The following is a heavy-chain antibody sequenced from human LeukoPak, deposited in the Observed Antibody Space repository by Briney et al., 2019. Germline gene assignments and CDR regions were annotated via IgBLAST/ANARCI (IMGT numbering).Heavy chain of an antibody. D-gene: IGHD3-22*01. Sequence: SETLSLTCTVSGGSISSYYWSWIRQPPGKGLEWIGYIYYSGSTNYNPSLKSRVTISVDTSKNQFSLKLGSVTAADTAVYYCARIMGDSSGYYYYDYWGQGTLVTVSP. CDR1: GGSISSYY. CDR3: ARIMGDSSGYYYYDY. V-gene: IGHV4-59*01. CDR2: IYYSGST. J-gene: IGHJ4*02.